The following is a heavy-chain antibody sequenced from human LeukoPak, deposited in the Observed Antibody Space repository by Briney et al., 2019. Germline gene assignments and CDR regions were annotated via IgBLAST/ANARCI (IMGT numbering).Heavy chain of an antibody. CDR3: ASVTIFGVVIQGDAFDI. V-gene: IGHV1-69*01. CDR1: GGTFSSYA. D-gene: IGHD3-3*01. J-gene: IGHJ3*02. CDR2: IIPIFGTA. Sequence: SVKVSCKASGGTFSSYAISWVRQAPGQGLEWMGGIIPIFGTANYAQKFQGRVTITADESTSTAYMELSSLRSEDTAVYYCASVTIFGVVIQGDAFDIWGQGTMATVSS.